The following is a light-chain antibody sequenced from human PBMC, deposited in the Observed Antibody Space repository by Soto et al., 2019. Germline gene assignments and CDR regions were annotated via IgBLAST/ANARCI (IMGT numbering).Light chain of an antibody. V-gene: IGKV3-11*01. CDR1: QSVSSY. CDR3: HQRSNWIT. Sequence: EIVLTQSPATLSLSPGERATLSCRDSQSVSSYLAWYQQKPGQAPRLLIYDASNRATGIPARFSGSGSGTDFTLTISSLEPEDFAVYYCHQRSNWITFGQGTRLEIK. J-gene: IGKJ5*01. CDR2: DAS.